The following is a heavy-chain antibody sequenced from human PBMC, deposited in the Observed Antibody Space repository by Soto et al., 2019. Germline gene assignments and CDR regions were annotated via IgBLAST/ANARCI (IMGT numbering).Heavy chain of an antibody. V-gene: IGHV1-46*03. CDR2: INPSGGST. CDR3: AREARAAAGTSPPWFDP. CDR1: GYTFTSYY. Sequence: QVQLVQSGAEVKKPGASVKVSCKASGYTFTSYYMHWVRQAPGQGLEWMGIINPSGGSTSYAQKFRGRVTMTRDTSTSTVYMELSSLRSEDTAVYYCAREARAAAGTSPPWFDPWGQGTLVTVSS. J-gene: IGHJ5*02. D-gene: IGHD6-13*01.